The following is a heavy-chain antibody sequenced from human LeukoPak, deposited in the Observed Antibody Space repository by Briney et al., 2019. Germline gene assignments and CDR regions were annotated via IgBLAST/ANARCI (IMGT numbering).Heavy chain of an antibody. J-gene: IGHJ3*01. V-gene: IGHV1-58*01. Sequence: SVKVSCKASGFTFTNSAVQWVRQARGQRLEWIGWIVVGSGNTNYAQKFQERVTITRDMSTSLVYMELSSLRSEDTAVYYCAAEAAYYYDSGDAFDVWGQGTMVTVSS. CDR3: AAEAAYYYDSGDAFDV. CDR2: IVVGSGNT. CDR1: GFTFTNSA. D-gene: IGHD3-22*01.